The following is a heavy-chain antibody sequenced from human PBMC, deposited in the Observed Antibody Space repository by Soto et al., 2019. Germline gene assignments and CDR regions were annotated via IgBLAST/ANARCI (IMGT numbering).Heavy chain of an antibody. CDR1: GLTVSANF. CDR2: VYSGGIT. J-gene: IGHJ4*02. Sequence: GGSLRLSCAVSGLTVSANFMSWVRQAPGKGLEWVSVVYSGGITNYADSVKGRFTISRDNSKNTLYLQLNSLRAEDTAVYYCARVSCSSTSCYGIDYWGQGTPVTVSS. D-gene: IGHD2-2*01. V-gene: IGHV3-66*01. CDR3: ARVSCSSTSCYGIDY.